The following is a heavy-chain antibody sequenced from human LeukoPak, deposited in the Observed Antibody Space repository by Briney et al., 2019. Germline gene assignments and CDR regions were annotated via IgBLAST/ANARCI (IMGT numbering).Heavy chain of an antibody. CDR3: ARSLPSVTSGYFDY. J-gene: IGHJ4*02. Sequence: PSETLSLTCSVSDDSISSHHWSWIRQPPGKGLEWIGYMYHSGITNYNPSLKSRVTISVDTSRKQFSLKLNSVTAADTAVYYCARSLPSVTSGYFDYWGQGILVTVSS. D-gene: IGHD2-15*01. V-gene: IGHV4-59*08. CDR2: MYHSGIT. CDR1: DDSISSHH.